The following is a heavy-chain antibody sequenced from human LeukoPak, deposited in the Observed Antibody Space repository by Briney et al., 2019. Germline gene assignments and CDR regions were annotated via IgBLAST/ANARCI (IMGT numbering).Heavy chain of an antibody. Sequence: PGGSLRLSCAASGFTFSSYSMNGSRQPPGKGLEWVSSISISSSYIYYADSVKGRFTISRDNAKNSLYLQMNSLRAEDTAVYYCARDSSLSGYSYGYAYYYYYYYMDVWGKGTTVTVSS. V-gene: IGHV3-21*01. CDR1: GFTFSSYS. J-gene: IGHJ6*03. CDR2: ISISSSYI. CDR3: ARDSSLSGYSYGYAYYYYYYYMDV. D-gene: IGHD5-18*01.